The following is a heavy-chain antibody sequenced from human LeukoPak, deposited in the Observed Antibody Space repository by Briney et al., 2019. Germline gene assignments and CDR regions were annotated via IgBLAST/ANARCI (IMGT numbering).Heavy chain of an antibody. CDR3: ARDQRYCAGDCYHAFDI. D-gene: IGHD2-21*02. CDR1: GYTFTSYD. CDR2: INTNTGNP. J-gene: IGHJ3*02. Sequence: GASVKVSCKASGYTFTSYDFNWVRQAPGQGLEWMGWINTNTGNPTYAQGFTGRFVFSLDTSVNTAYLQISSLKAEDTAVYYCARDQRYCAGDCYHAFDIWGQGTMVTVSS. V-gene: IGHV7-4-1*02.